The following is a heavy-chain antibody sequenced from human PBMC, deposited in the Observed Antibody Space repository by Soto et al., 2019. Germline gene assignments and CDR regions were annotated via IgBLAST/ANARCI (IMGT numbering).Heavy chain of an antibody. CDR1: GGSISSGGYY. D-gene: IGHD3-10*01. CDR3: AGDFRFRGFYRMDG. Sequence: QVQLQESGPGLVKPSQTLSLTCTVSGGSISSGGYYWSWIRQHPGKGREWIGYIYYSGSTYYNPSLKSRSNITGDTVKNQFSPKPSSVTAADTAGYFCAGDFRFRGFYRMDGWGQGTPVT. CDR2: IYYSGST. V-gene: IGHV4-31*03. J-gene: IGHJ6*02.